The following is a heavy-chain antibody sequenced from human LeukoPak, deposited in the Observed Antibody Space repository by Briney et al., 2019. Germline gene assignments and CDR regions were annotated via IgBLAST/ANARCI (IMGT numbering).Heavy chain of an antibody. J-gene: IGHJ4*01. CDR1: GYTFTSYG. V-gene: IGHV1-18*01. CDR2: ISAYNGNT. Sequence: GESLKISCKASGYTFTSYGISWVRQAPGQGLEWMGWISAYNGNTNYAQKLQGRVTMTTDTSTSTAYMELRSLRSDDTAVYYCARDQGGFYSSGSFYFDYWGQGTLVTVSS. D-gene: IGHD6-19*01. CDR3: ARDQGGFYSSGSFYFDY.